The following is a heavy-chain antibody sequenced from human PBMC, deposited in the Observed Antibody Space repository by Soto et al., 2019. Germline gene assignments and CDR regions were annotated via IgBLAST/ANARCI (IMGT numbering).Heavy chain of an antibody. J-gene: IGHJ4*02. CDR1: GLTFSDYA. CDR3: AKGGRQWLVTSDFNY. Sequence: VQLVESGGGVVQPGRSLRLSCAASGLTFSDYAMHWVGQAPGKGLEWVAVVSHDGRNTHYADSVKGRFTISRDSSKNTVSLEMTSLRAEDTAVYYCAKGGRQWLVTSDFNYWGQGALVTVSS. D-gene: IGHD6-19*01. CDR2: VSHDGRNT. V-gene: IGHV3-30*18.